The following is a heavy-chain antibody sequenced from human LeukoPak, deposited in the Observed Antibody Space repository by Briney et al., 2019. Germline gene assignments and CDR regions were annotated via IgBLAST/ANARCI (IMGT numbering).Heavy chain of an antibody. V-gene: IGHV3-49*04. J-gene: IGHJ4*02. CDR2: IRSRAYGGAA. Sequence: GGSLRLSCTASGFTFGNYAMSWVRQAPGKGLEWVGYIRSRAYGGAAEYAAAVKGRFTITRDDSKSIAYLQMSNLNTEDTAVYYCAASSGFDYWGQGTLVTVSS. D-gene: IGHD6-25*01. CDR1: GFTFGNYA. CDR3: AASSGFDY.